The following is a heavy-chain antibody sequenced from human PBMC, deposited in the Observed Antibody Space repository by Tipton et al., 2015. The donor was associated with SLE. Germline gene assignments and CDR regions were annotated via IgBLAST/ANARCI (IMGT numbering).Heavy chain of an antibody. D-gene: IGHD3-22*01. V-gene: IGHV4-34*01. Sequence: TLSLTCAVYGGSLNDYFWSWIRQPPGRGLEWIGDVNYGGGTSYNPSLGSRLTIALNTSTNQFSLRRTSVTAADTAVYYCARRSYYDSTGYFAYWSHGSLVTVSS. CDR1: GGSLNDYF. J-gene: IGHJ4*01. CDR3: ARRSYYDSTGYFAY. CDR2: VNYGGGT.